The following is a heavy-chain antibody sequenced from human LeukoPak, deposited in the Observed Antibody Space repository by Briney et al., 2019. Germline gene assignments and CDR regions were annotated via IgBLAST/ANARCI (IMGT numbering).Heavy chain of an antibody. CDR3: ARGAGLGYCSSTSCLMGLLDY. Sequence: GESLKISCKGSGYSFTSYWIGWVRQMPGKGLEWMGIIYPGDSDTRYSPSFQGQVTISADKSISTAYLQWGSLKASDTAMYYCARGAGLGYCSSTSCLMGLLDYWGQGTLVTVSS. D-gene: IGHD2-2*01. CDR1: GYSFTSYW. CDR2: IYPGDSDT. V-gene: IGHV5-51*01. J-gene: IGHJ4*02.